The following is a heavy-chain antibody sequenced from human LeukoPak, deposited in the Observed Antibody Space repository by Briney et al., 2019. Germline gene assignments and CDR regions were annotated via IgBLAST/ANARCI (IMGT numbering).Heavy chain of an antibody. CDR1: GFTFSSYA. J-gene: IGHJ4*02. CDR3: ARDHVGSGWEYFDY. CDR2: ISYDGGNK. Sequence: GGSLRLSCAASGFTFSSYAMHWVRQAPGKGLEWVAVISYDGGNKYYADSVKGRFTISRDNSKNTLYLQMNSLRAEDTAVYYCARDHVGSGWEYFDYWGQGTLVTVSS. D-gene: IGHD6-19*01. V-gene: IGHV3-30-3*01.